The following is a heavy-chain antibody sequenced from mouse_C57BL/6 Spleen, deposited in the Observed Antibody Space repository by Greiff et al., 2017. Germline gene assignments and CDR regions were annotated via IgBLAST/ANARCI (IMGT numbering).Heavy chain of an antibody. CDR1: GYTFTSYW. CDR3: ASNYDYDGYYFDY. D-gene: IGHD2-4*01. Sequence: QVQLKQPGAELVKPGASVKVSCKASGYTFTSYWMHWVKQRPGQGLEWIGRIHPSDSDTNYNQKFKGKATLTVDKSSSTAYMQLSSLTSEDSAVYYCASNYDYDGYYFDYWGQGTTLTVSS. V-gene: IGHV1-74*01. CDR2: IHPSDSDT. J-gene: IGHJ2*01.